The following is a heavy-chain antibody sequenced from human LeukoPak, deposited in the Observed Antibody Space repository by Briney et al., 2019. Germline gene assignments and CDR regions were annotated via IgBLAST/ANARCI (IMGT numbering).Heavy chain of an antibody. V-gene: IGHV4-39*01. CDR2: IYYSGST. D-gene: IGHD3-16*02. CDR3: ARHRYDYVWGSYRPVWFDP. CDR1: GGSISSSSYY. Sequence: SETLSLTCTVSGGSISSSSYYWGWIRQPPGKGLEWIGSIYYSGSTYYNPSLKSRVTISVDTSKNQFSLKLSSVTAADTSVYYCARHRYDYVWGSYRPVWFDPWGQETLVTVSS. J-gene: IGHJ5*02.